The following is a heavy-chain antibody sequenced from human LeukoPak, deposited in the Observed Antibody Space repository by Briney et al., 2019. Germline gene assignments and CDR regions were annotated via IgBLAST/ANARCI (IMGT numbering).Heavy chain of an antibody. J-gene: IGHJ4*02. Sequence: ASVKVSCKASGYTFTGHSIHWVRQSPGQGLEWMGWISPNRGATKYAQKFQGRVTMTRDTSISTAYMELSSLRSDDTAVYYCAGTRRDGYNIPYYFDYWGQGTLVTVSS. CDR2: ISPNRGAT. CDR3: AGTRRDGYNIPYYFDY. D-gene: IGHD5-24*01. CDR1: GYTFTGHS. V-gene: IGHV1-2*02.